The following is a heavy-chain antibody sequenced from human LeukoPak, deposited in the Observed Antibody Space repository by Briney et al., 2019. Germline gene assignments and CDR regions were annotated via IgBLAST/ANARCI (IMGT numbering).Heavy chain of an antibody. CDR2: IYYSGST. V-gene: IGHV4-39*01. D-gene: IGHD4-23*01. CDR1: GGSISTSSYY. J-gene: IGHJ4*02. CDR3: ARRPSDYGGKYYLDY. Sequence: SETLSLTCTVSGGSISTSSYYWGWIRQPPGKGLEWIGTIYYSGSTYYNPSLKSRVTISVDTSKNQFSLRPSSVTAADTAVYYCARRPSDYGGKYYLDYWGQGTLVTVSS.